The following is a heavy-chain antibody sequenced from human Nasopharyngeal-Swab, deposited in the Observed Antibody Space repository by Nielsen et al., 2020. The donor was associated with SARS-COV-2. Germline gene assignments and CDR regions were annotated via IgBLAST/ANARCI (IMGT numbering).Heavy chain of an antibody. D-gene: IGHD3-10*01. V-gene: IGHV4-30-4*01. J-gene: IGHJ6*03. CDR1: GGSVTSAGDY. CDR2: IYYNGST. Sequence: SETLSLTCTVSGGSVTSAGDYWSSIRQPPGKGLEWIGFIYYNGSTFYNPSLESRVSISMDTSNNQFSLKLSSVTAADTAVYYCASKISLIRGGYMDVWGKGTTVTVSS. CDR3: ASKISLIRGGYMDV.